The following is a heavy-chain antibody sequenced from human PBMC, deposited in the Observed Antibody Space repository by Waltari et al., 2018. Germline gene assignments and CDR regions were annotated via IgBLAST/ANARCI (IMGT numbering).Heavy chain of an antibody. Sequence: QLQLQESGPGLVKPSETLSLTCTVSGGSISSSSYYWGWIRQPPGKGLEWIGSIYYSGSTYYTPSLKSRVTISVDTSKNQFSLKLSSVTAADTAVYYCARSDFWSGYYTFDYWGQGTLVTVSS. J-gene: IGHJ4*02. CDR2: IYYSGST. V-gene: IGHV4-39*01. CDR1: GGSISSSSYY. D-gene: IGHD3-3*01. CDR3: ARSDFWSGYYTFDY.